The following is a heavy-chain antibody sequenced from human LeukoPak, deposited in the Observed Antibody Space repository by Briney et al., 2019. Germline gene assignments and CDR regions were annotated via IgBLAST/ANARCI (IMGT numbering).Heavy chain of an antibody. V-gene: IGHV3-33*07. CDR2: MWYDGSDK. J-gene: IGHJ4*02. CDR3: ARGYGNYGY. D-gene: IGHD4-11*01. CDR1: GFSFDKYG. Sequence: GGSLRLSCTASGFSFDKYGMYWVRQAPGKGLEWVAGMWYDGSDKNYADSVKGRFTISRDNAKNSLYLQMNSLRAEDTAVYYCARGYGNYGYWGQGTLVTVSS.